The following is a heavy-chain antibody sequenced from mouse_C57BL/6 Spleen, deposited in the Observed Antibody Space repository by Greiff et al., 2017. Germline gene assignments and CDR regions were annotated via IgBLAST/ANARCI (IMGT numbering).Heavy chain of an antibody. CDR2: IWSGGST. CDR1: GFSLTSYG. CDR3: ARIYDEAY. D-gene: IGHD2-12*01. V-gene: IGHV2-2*01. J-gene: IGHJ3*01. Sequence: VKLVESGPGLVQPSQSLSITCTVSGFSLTSYGVHWVRQSPGKGLEWLGVIWSGGSTDYNAAFISRLSISKDNSKSQVFFKMNSLQADDTAIYYCARIYDEAYWGKGTLVTVSA.